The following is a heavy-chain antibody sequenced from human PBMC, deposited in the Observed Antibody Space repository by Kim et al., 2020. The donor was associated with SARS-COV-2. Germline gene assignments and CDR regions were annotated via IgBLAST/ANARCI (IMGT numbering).Heavy chain of an antibody. CDR1: GGSFSGYY. CDR3: ARLRYFDWLLAVRRDYYFDY. J-gene: IGHJ4*02. V-gene: IGHV4-34*01. D-gene: IGHD3-9*01. CDR2: INHSGST. Sequence: GSLSLTCAVYGGSFSGYYWSWIRQPPGKGLEWIGEINHSGSTNYNPSLKSRVTISVDTSKNQFSLKLSSVTAADTAVYYCARLRYFDWLLAVRRDYYFDYWGQGTLVTVSS.